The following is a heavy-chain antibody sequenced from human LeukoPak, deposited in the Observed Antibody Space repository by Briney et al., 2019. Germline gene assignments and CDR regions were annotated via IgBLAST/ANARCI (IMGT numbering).Heavy chain of an antibody. CDR2: IYYDGTT. V-gene: IGHV4-39*01. CDR1: GGAIRSSSYY. Sequence: PSETLSLTCSVSGGAIRSSSYYWGWIRQPPEKGLEWIGTIYYDGTTYYNPSLKSRVTISVDTSTNQFSLKLISVTAADTAVYYCARHSEYYSGSGSASGYFDYWGQGTLVTVSS. J-gene: IGHJ4*02. CDR3: ARHSEYYSGSGSASGYFDY. D-gene: IGHD3-10*01.